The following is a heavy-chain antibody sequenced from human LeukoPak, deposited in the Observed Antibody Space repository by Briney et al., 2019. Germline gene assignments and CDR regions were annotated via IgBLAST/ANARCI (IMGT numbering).Heavy chain of an antibody. CDR1: GGSISSSSYY. D-gene: IGHD3-10*01. V-gene: IGHV4-39*02. CDR3: ARDVPGSYYKRAFDI. CDR2: IYYSGST. J-gene: IGHJ3*02. Sequence: SETLSLTCTVSGGSISSSSYYWGWIRQPPGKGLEWIGSIYYSGSTYYNPSLKSRVTISVDTSKNQFSLKLSSVTAADTAVYYCARDVPGSYYKRAFDIWGQGTMVTVSS.